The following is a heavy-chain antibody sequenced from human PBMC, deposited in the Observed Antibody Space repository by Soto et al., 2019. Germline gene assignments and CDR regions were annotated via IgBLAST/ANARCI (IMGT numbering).Heavy chain of an antibody. D-gene: IGHD2-8*01. CDR3: AKNGQPPYYYYGMDV. J-gene: IGHJ6*02. CDR2: ISGYNGDT. V-gene: IGHV1-18*01. CDR1: GYTFSRYG. Sequence: QGQLVQSGPEAKKPGASVKVSCKASGYTFSRYGISWVRQAPGQGLEWMGWISGYNGDTKYAQKVQGRATMTIDTPXXTADMELRSLTSDDTAIYYCAKNGQPPYYYYGMDVWGQGTTVTVSS.